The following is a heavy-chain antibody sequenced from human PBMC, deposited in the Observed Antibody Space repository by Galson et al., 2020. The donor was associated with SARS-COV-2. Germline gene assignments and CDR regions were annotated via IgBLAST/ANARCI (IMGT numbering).Heavy chain of an antibody. CDR3: ARVEIVVVPAAASVGCCYYMDV. J-gene: IGHJ6*03. V-gene: IGHV4-30-4*07. CDR1: GGSISSGGYS. D-gene: IGHD2-2*03. Sequence: SETLSLTCAVSGGSISSGGYSWSWIRQPPGKGLEWIGYIYYSGSTYYNPSLKSRVTISVDTSKNQFSLKLSSVTAADTAVYYCARVEIVVVPAAASVGCCYYMDVWGKGTTVTISS. CDR2: IYYSGST.